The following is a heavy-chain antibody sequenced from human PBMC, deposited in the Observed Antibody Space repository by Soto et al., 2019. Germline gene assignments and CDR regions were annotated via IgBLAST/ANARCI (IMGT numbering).Heavy chain of an antibody. Sequence: ASVKVSCKASGYTFTSYGISWVRQAPGQGLEWMGWISAYNGNTNYAQKPQGRVTMTTDTSTSTAYMELRSLRSDDTAVYYCARDPTNYYDSSGYYPSYYYYGMDVWGQGTTVTVSS. CDR1: GYTFTSYG. V-gene: IGHV1-18*01. CDR2: ISAYNGNT. CDR3: ARDPTNYYDSSGYYPSYYYYGMDV. D-gene: IGHD3-22*01. J-gene: IGHJ6*02.